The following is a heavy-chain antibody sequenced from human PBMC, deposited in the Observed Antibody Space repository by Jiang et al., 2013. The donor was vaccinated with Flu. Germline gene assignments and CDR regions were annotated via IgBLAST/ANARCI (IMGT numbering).Heavy chain of an antibody. CDR3: ARDKGDIVVVVDLNWFDP. D-gene: IGHD2-15*01. Sequence: SGAEVKKPGASVKVSCKASGYTFTSYGISWVRQAPGQGLEWMGWISAYNGNTNYAQKLQGRVTMTTDTSTSTAYMELRSLRSDDTAVYYCARDKGDIVVVVDLNWFDPWGQGTLVTVSS. CDR2: ISAYNGNT. CDR1: GYTFTSYG. J-gene: IGHJ5*02. V-gene: IGHV1-18*01.